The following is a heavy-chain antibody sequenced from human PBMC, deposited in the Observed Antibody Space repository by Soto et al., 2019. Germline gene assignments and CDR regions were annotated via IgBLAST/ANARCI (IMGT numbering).Heavy chain of an antibody. CDR2: INNDGSST. V-gene: IGHV3-74*01. CDR3: ARKVYSSGWYNDY. Sequence: EVQLVESGGGLVQPGGSLRLSCAASGFTFSTYWMHWVRQAPGKGLVWVSRINNDGSSTNYADSVKGRFTISRDNAKNTLYLQMNSLRADVTAVYYCARKVYSSGWYNDYWGKGTLVTVSS. CDR1: GFTFSTYW. J-gene: IGHJ4*02. D-gene: IGHD6-19*01.